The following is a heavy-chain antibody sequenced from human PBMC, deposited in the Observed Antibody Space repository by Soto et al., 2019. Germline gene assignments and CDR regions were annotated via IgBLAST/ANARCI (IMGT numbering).Heavy chain of an antibody. CDR1: GFTFSSSG. CDR2: IGPSGNT. J-gene: IGHJ6*02. D-gene: IGHD1-1*01. V-gene: IGHV3-23*01. Sequence: GGSLRLSCAASGFTFSSSGMRWVHQAPGQGLEWVSSIGPSGNTYYSDAVKGRFTISRDISKNTLFLQMDSLRAEDTATYYCAKPVHTSQYTVMDVRYPVTTVTVSS. CDR3: AKPVHTSQYTVMDV.